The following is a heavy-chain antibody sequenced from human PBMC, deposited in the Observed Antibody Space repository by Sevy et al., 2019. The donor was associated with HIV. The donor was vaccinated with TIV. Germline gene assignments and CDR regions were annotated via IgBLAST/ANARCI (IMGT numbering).Heavy chain of an antibody. V-gene: IGHV3-72*01. CDR2: IRNKPNIKPP. CDR3: ARVTAVADLYFDY. CDR1: GFTFSDYY. D-gene: IGHD6-19*01. J-gene: IGHJ4*02. Sequence: GGSLRLSCATSGFTFSDYYMDWVRQAPGKGLEWVGRIRNKPNIKPPESAASVKGRFNISRDDSKNSLYLQMNSLKTEDTAVYYCARVTAVADLYFDYWGQGTLVTVSS.